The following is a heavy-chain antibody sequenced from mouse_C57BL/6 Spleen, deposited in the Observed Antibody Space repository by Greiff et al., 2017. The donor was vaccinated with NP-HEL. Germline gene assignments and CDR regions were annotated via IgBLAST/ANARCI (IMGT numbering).Heavy chain of an antibody. D-gene: IGHD1-1*01. CDR3: ERGDYYGSSYVYWYFDV. J-gene: IGHJ1*03. CDR1: GYTFTDYN. Sequence: EVQLQQSGPELVKPGASVKIPCKASGYTFTDYNMDWVKQSHGKSLEWIGDINPNNGGTIYNQKFKGKATLTVDKSSSTAYMELRSLTSEDTAVYYCERGDYYGSSYVYWYFDVWGTGTTVTVSS. CDR2: INPNNGGT. V-gene: IGHV1-18*01.